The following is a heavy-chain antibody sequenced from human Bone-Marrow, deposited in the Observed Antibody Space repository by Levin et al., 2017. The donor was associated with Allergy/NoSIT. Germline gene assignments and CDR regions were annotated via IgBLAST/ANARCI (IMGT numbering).Heavy chain of an antibody. V-gene: IGHV3-30*18. CDR1: GFTFSSYG. CDR2: ISYDGSNK. J-gene: IGHJ1*01. CDR3: ANTGSSGWYPGAEYFQH. Sequence: QPGGSLRLSCAASGFTFSSYGMHWVRQAPGKGLEWVAVISYDGSNKYYADSVKGRFTISRDNSKNTLYLQMNSLRAEDTAVYYCANTGSSGWYPGAEYFQHWGQGTLVTVSS. D-gene: IGHD6-19*01.